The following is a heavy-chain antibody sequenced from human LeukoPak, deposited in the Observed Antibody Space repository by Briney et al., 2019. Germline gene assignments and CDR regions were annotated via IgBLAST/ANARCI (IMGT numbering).Heavy chain of an antibody. V-gene: IGHV1-24*01. CDR2: FDPEDGET. Sequence: ASVKVSCKVSGYTLTELSMHWVRQAPGKGLEWMGGFDPEDGETIYAQKFQGRVTMTEDTSTDTAYMELSRLRYEDTAVYYCATDRPYYDSSGYYHWGQGTLVTVSS. J-gene: IGHJ5*02. CDR1: GYTLTELS. D-gene: IGHD3-22*01. CDR3: ATDRPYYDSSGYYH.